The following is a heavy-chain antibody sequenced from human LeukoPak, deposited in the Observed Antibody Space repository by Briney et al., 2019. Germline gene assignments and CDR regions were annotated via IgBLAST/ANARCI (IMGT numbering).Heavy chain of an antibody. V-gene: IGHV3-74*01. CDR2: INEDGSIT. J-gene: IGHJ4*02. CDR3: GRDLGGRSAY. CDR1: GFTFRTHW. Sequence: GGSLRLSCAVSGFTFRTHWMHWVRQVPGEGLVWVSRINEDGSITSCADSVKGRFSISRDNAENTLYLQMNSLRAEDTAVYYCGRDLGGRSAYWGQGTLVTVSS. D-gene: IGHD1-26*01.